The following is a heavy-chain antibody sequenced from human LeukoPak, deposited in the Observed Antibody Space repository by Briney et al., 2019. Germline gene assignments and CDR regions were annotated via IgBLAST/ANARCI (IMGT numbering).Heavy chain of an antibody. CDR3: ARDGLWIQNAFDI. J-gene: IGHJ3*02. Sequence: PSETLSLTCTVSGGSINTSSYYWGWIRQPPGKGLEWIATISYSGSTYYNPSLKSRVTVSVDTSKNQFSLKVTSVTAADTAVYYCARDGLWIQNAFDIWGQGTMVTVSS. CDR1: GGSINTSSYY. CDR2: ISYSGST. D-gene: IGHD5-18*01. V-gene: IGHV4-39*07.